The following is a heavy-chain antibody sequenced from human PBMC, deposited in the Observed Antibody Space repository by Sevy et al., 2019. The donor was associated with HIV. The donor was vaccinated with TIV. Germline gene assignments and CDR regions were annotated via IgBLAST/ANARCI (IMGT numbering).Heavy chain of an antibody. CDR1: GFSYSSYG. J-gene: IGHJ4*02. D-gene: IGHD2-21*01. CDR2: IQYDGSNK. Sequence: GGSLRLSCAASGFSYSSYGMHWVRQAPGKGLEWVAYIQYDGSNKDHADSVKGRFTISRDNSKNTLDLQMNSLRVEDTAVYYCVKEGGGEGGDHWGQGTLVTVSS. CDR3: VKEGGGEGGDH. V-gene: IGHV3-30*02.